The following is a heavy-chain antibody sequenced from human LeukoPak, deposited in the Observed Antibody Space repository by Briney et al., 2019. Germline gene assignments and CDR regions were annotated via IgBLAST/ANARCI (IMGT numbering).Heavy chain of an antibody. CDR1: GGSISSGGYS. CDR2: IYHSGST. V-gene: IGHV4-30-2*01. CDR3: ATFHCSSTSCYPNYGMDV. J-gene: IGHJ6*02. D-gene: IGHD2-2*01. Sequence: PSQTLSLTCAVSGGSISSGGYSWSWIRQPPGKGLEWIGYIYHSGSTYYNPFLKSRVTISVDRSKNQFSLKLSSVTAADTAVYYCATFHCSSTSCYPNYGMDVWGQGTTVTVSS.